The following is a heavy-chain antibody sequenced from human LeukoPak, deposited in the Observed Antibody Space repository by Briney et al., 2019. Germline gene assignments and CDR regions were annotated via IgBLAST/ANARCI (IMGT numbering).Heavy chain of an antibody. V-gene: IGHV4-39*07. CDR1: GGSITNSSYY. CDR3: ARRAVIGYYYYYMDV. D-gene: IGHD3-16*02. J-gene: IGHJ6*03. CDR2: IYYNGNT. Sequence: PSETLSLTCTVSGGSITNSSYYWAWIRQPPGKGLEWMGNIYYNGNTYYNSSLKSRVTISVDTSKNQFSLKLSSVTAADTAVYYCARRAVIGYYYYYMDVWGKGTTVTISS.